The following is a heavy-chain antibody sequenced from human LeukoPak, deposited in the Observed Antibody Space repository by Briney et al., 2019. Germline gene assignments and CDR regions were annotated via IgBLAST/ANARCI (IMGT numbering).Heavy chain of an antibody. D-gene: IGHD1-1*01. V-gene: IGHV4-59*01. J-gene: IGHJ6*02. Sequence: SETLSLTCTVSGGSISSYYWSWIRQPPGKGLEWIAYIYYSGSTNYNPSLKSRVTISVDTSKNQFSLKLSSVTAADTAVYYCAGEERNGDYYYGMDVWGQGTTVTVSS. CDR3: AGEERNGDYYYGMDV. CDR1: GGSISSYY. CDR2: IYYSGST.